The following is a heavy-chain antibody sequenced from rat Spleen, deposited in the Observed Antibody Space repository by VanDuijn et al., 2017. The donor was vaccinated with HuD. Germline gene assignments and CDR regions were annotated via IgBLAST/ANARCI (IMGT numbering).Heavy chain of an antibody. CDR2: ISTGGGNT. CDR1: GFTFSNYG. CDR3: ARLKDTMGITDYVMDA. J-gene: IGHJ4*01. D-gene: IGHD1-9*01. V-gene: IGHV5S13*01. Sequence: EVHLVESGGGLVQPGRSLKLSCAASGFTFSNYGMAWVRQAPTKGLEWVASISTGGGNTYYRDSVKGRFTISRDNAKNTLYLQMDSLRSEDTATYYCARLKDTMGITDYVMDAWGQGASVTVSS.